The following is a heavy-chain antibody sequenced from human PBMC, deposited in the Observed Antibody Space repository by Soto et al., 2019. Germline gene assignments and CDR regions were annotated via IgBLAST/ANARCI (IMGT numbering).Heavy chain of an antibody. J-gene: IGHJ4*02. CDR2: ISGSAGST. V-gene: IGHV3-23*01. CDR3: AKGHGDYVWDYFDY. CDR1: GFTLSSYA. Sequence: EVQLLESGGGLVQPGGSLRLSCAASGFTLSSYAMSWVRQAPGKGLEWVSSISGSAGSTYYADSVKGRFTISRDNSKNTLYVQMNSLRAEDTAVYYSAKGHGDYVWDYFDYWGQGTLVTVSS. D-gene: IGHD3-16*01.